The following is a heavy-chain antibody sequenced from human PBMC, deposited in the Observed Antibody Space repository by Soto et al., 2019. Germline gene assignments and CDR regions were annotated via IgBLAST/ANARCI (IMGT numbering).Heavy chain of an antibody. D-gene: IGHD2-21*01. Sequence: SETLSLTCTVSGGSISSGGYYWSWIRPHPGKGLEWIGYIYYSGSTYYNPSLKSRVTISVDTSKNQFSLKLSSVTAADTAVYYCARGLFYQGNIVVVIAPPVDAFDIWGQGTMVTVSS. CDR3: ARGLFYQGNIVVVIAPPVDAFDI. J-gene: IGHJ3*02. CDR2: IYYSGST. CDR1: GGSISSGGYY. V-gene: IGHV4-31*03.